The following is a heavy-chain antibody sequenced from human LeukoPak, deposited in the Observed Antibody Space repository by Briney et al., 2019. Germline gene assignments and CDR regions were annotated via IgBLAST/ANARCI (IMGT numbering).Heavy chain of an antibody. J-gene: IGHJ4*02. V-gene: IGHV1-18*01. CDR3: ARSPLPGYSYGSGVDY. D-gene: IGHD5-18*01. CDR2: ISAYNGNT. Sequence: ASVKVSCKASGYTFTSYGISWVRQAPGQGLEWMGWISAYNGNTNYAQKLQGRVTMTTDTSTSTAYMELRSLRSDDTAVYYCARSPLPGYSYGSGVDYWGQGTLVTVSS. CDR1: GYTFTSYG.